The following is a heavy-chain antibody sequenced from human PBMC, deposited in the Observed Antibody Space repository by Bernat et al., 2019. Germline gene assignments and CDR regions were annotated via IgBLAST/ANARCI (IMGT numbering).Heavy chain of an antibody. J-gene: IGHJ4*02. CDR3: VRERNYCEYVHFDY. CDR2: IYSGGGT. CDR1: GFTVSSNY. V-gene: IGHV3-53*01. Sequence: EVQLVESGGGLIQPGGSLRLSCAASGFTVSSNYMSWVRQAPGKGLEWVSVIYSGGGTYYAASVKGRFTISSNNSKNTLYLKMNSLRAEDTAVYYCVRERNYCEYVHFDYWGQGTLVTVSS. D-gene: IGHD4-17*01.